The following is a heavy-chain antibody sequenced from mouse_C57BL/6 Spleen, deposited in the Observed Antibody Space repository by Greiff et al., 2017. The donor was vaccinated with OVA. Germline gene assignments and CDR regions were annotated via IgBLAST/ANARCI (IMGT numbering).Heavy chain of an antibody. V-gene: IGHV1-81*01. CDR2: IYPRSGNT. CDR1: GYTFTSYG. Sequence: QVQLKQSGAELARPGASVKLSCKASGYTFTSYGISWVKQRTGQGLEWIGEIYPRSGNTYYNEKFKGKATLTADKSSSTAYMELRSLTSEDSAVYFGARWDYDGYYEGFAYWGQGTLVTVSA. CDR3: ARWDYDGYYEGFAY. J-gene: IGHJ3*01. D-gene: IGHD2-3*01.